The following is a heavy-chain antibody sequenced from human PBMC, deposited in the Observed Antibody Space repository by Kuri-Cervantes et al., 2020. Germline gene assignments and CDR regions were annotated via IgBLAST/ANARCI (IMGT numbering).Heavy chain of an antibody. CDR1: GGSVTSRTYY. V-gene: IGHV4-61*01. J-gene: IGHJ6*03. Sequence: SETLSLTCIVSGGSVTSRTYYWSWIRQPPGKGLEWIGYIHYSGSTNYNPSLKSRVTISLDTSKNHFSLKVRSVTAADTAVYYCGRSAFHCSGGSCYSLDHYYYMDVWGKGTTVTVSS. CDR2: IHYSGST. CDR3: GRSAFHCSGGSCYSLDHYYYMDV. D-gene: IGHD2-15*01.